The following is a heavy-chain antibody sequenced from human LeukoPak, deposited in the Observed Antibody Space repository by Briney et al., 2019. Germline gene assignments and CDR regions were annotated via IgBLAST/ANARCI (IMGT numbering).Heavy chain of an antibody. Sequence: ASVKVSRKVSGHTLTELSMHWVRHAPGKGLEWMGGFDPEDGETIYAQKFQGRVTMTEDTSTDTAYMELSSLRSEDTAVYYCATGQTLDGMDVWGQGTTVTVSS. CDR3: ATGQTLDGMDV. V-gene: IGHV1-24*01. CDR2: FDPEDGET. CDR1: GHTLTELS. J-gene: IGHJ6*02.